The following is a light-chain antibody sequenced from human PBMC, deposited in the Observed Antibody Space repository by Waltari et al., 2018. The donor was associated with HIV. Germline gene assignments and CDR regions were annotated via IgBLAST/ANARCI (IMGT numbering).Light chain of an antibody. J-gene: IGLJ1*01. Sequence: QSALTQPATVSGSPGQPITISRTGTSSDVGSYNLVSWYQQYPGKAPKLMISEVSKRPSGVSNRFSGSKSGNTASLTISGLQAEDEADYYCCSYAGSSTFVFGTGTKVTVL. CDR3: CSYAGSSTFV. CDR2: EVS. V-gene: IGLV2-23*02. CDR1: SSDVGSYNL.